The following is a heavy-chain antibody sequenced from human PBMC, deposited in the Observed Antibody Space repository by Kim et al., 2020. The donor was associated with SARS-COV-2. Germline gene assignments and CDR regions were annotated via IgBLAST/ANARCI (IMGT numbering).Heavy chain of an antibody. J-gene: IGHJ1*01. D-gene: IGHD2-8*01. Sequence: ASVKVSCKASGDTFTNYGFIWVRQAPGQGLEWMGWISAYSGEKNYAPRFQGRIVMTTETSTTTVYMELSSLASDDTAVYYCARDRTNTWDGVYRGQDTLV. CDR1: GDTFTNYG. CDR3: ARDRTNTWDGVY. CDR2: ISAYSGEK. V-gene: IGHV1-18*01.